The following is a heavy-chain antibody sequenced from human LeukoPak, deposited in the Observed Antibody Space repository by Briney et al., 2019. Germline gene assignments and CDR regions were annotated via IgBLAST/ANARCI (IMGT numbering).Heavy chain of an antibody. CDR2: ISSVSTM. V-gene: IGHV3-48*03. J-gene: IGHJ3*02. D-gene: IGHD2-21*01. CDR3: ARSRVIVDAFDI. CDR1: GFTFSSYA. Sequence: GGSLRLSCAASGFTFSSYAMSWVRQAPGKGLEWIAYISSVSTMYYADSVKARFTISRDNGDNSLSLQMNSLRAGDTAVYYCARSRVIVDAFDIWGKGTMVTVSS.